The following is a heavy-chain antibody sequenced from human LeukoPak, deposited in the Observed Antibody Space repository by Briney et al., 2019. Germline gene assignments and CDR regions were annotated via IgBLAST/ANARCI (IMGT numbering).Heavy chain of an antibody. CDR2: INAGNGNT. Sequence: ASVKVSCKASGYTFTSYAMHWVRQAPGQRLEWMGWINAGNGNTKYSQEFQGRVTITRDTSASTAYMELSSLRSEDMAVYYCARDSGGGYSGYEGFDYWGQGTLVTVSS. CDR3: ARDSGGGYSGYEGFDY. J-gene: IGHJ4*02. D-gene: IGHD5-12*01. V-gene: IGHV1-3*03. CDR1: GYTFTSYA.